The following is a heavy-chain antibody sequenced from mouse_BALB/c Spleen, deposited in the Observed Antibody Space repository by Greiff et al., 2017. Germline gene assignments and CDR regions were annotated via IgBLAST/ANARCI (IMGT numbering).Heavy chain of an antibody. CDR3: KGYGNSFDY. V-gene: IGHV14-4*02. Sequence: VQLQHSGAELVRSGASVKLSCTASGFNINDYYMHWVQQRPEQGLEWIGWIDPENGDTEYAPKFQGKATMTADTSSNTAYLQLSSLTSEDTAVYYCKGYGNSFDYWGQGTTLTVS. J-gene: IGHJ2*01. CDR1: GFNINDYY. D-gene: IGHD2-10*02. CDR2: IDPENGDT.